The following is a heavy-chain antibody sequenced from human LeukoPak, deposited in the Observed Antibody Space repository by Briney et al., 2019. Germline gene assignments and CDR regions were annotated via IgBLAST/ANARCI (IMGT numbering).Heavy chain of an antibody. J-gene: IGHJ4*02. CDR3: AKDHGKSGSFDY. V-gene: IGHV1-3*04. D-gene: IGHD5-24*01. CDR2: INTGNGNT. Sequence: GASVKVSSKASGYTFAGYGVHWVRQAPGQGLECMGWINTGNGNTGSSQNFQGRVTLTKDTAASTAYMELSGLTSEDTAVYYCAKDHGKSGSFDYWGQGTLVTVS. CDR1: GYTFAGYG.